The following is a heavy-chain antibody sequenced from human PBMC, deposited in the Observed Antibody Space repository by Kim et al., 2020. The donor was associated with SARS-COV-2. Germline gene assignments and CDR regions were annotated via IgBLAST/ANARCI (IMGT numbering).Heavy chain of an antibody. D-gene: IGHD1-26*01. CDR1: GFTFSTNG. CDR3: VKDVRAESGAFES. Sequence: GGSLRLSCGASGFTFSTNGMHWVRQAPGKGPEWVAVVRNDGSKKFYADSVKGRFTISRDNSRNTVHLEMNSLRAEDTAMYYCVKDVRAESGAFESWGQGT. J-gene: IGHJ4*02. V-gene: IGHV3-30*02. CDR2: VRNDGSKK.